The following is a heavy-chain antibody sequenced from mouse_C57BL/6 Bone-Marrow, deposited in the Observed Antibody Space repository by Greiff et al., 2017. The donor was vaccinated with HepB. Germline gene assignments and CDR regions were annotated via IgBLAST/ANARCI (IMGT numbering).Heavy chain of an antibody. D-gene: IGHD1-1*01. V-gene: IGHV1-15*01. Sequence: QVQLQQSGAELVRPGASVTLSCKASGYTFTDYEMRWVKQTPVHGLEWIGAIDPETGGTAYNQKFKGKAILTADKSSSTAYMELRSLPSEASDVYDYTRDYYGSSNEDWYFDVWGTGTTVTVSS. J-gene: IGHJ1*03. CDR3: TRDYYGSSNEDWYFDV. CDR1: GYTFTDYE. CDR2: IDPETGGT.